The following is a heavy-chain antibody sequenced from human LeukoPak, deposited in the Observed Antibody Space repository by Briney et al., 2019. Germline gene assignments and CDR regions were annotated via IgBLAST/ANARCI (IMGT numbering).Heavy chain of an antibody. J-gene: IGHJ6*02. V-gene: IGHV3-66*01. CDR1: GFTVSSNY. D-gene: IGHD1-26*01. Sequence: AGGSLRLSCAASGFTVSSNYMSWVRQAPGKGLEWVSVIYSGGSTYYADSVKGRFTISRDNSKNTLYLQMNSLRAEDTAVYYCARGPSGYYYYYGMDVWGQGTTVTVSS. CDR3: ARGPSGYYYYYGMDV. CDR2: IYSGGST.